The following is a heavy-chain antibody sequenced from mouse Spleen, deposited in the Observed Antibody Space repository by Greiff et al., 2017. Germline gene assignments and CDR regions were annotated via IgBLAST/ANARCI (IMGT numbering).Heavy chain of an antibody. D-gene: IGHD2-14*01. CDR3: ARSIYYRYDGYAMDY. CDR2: ISYSGST. V-gene: IGHV3-1*01. CDR1: GYSITSGYD. Sequence: EVQLQQSGPGMVKPSQSLSLTCTVTGYSITSGYDWHWIRHFPGNKLEWMGYISYSGSTNYNPSLKSRISITHDTSKNHFFLKLNSVTTEDTATYYCARSIYYRYDGYAMDYWGQGTSVTVSS. J-gene: IGHJ4*01.